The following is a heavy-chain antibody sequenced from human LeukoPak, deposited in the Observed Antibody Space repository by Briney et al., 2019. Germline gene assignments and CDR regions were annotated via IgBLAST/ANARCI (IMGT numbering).Heavy chain of an antibody. V-gene: IGHV3-7*01. D-gene: IGHD6-6*01. CDR3: ARVRRGLRSSSMYLDY. CDR2: IKQDGSEK. J-gene: IGHJ4*02. CDR1: GFTVSSNY. Sequence: PGGSLRLSCAASGFTVSSNYMSWVRQAPGKGLEWVANIKQDGSEKYYVDSVKGRFTISRDNAKNSLYLQMNSLRAEDTAVYYCARVRRGLRSSSMYLDYWGQGTLVTVSS.